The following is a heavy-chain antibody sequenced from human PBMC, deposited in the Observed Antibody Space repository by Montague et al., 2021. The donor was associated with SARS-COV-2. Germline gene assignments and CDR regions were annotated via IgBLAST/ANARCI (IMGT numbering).Heavy chain of an antibody. D-gene: IGHD4-17*01. V-gene: IGHV4-39*01. Sequence: SETLSLTCTVSGGSIRSNNDCWIWKRQPPGKGLEWIANFCYSGNNYYNPSRKSRVTISVDTSNNQFSLRLSSVTAADAAVYYCATGPKMYGELADYWGQGTLVTVSS. CDR2: FCYSGNN. CDR3: ATGPKMYGELADY. J-gene: IGHJ4*02. CDR1: GGSIRSNNDC.